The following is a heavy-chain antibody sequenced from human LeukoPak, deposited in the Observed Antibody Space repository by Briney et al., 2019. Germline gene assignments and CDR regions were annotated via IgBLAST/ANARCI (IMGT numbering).Heavy chain of an antibody. CDR2: IKQDGSAK. Sequence: QSGGSLRLSCAASEFTFNRYWMSWVGQAPGKELQWVANIKQDGSAKYYVDSVKGRFTISRDNAKNSLYLQMNSLRAEDTAVYYCARVEASGYDYGAFDYWGQGTAVTVSS. CDR1: EFTFNRYW. CDR3: ARVEASGYDYGAFDY. V-gene: IGHV3-7*01. D-gene: IGHD5-12*01. J-gene: IGHJ4*02.